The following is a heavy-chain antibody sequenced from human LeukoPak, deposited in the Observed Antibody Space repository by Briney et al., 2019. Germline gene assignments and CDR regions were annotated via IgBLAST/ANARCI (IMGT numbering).Heavy chain of an antibody. D-gene: IGHD1-26*01. CDR1: GYTLTELS. V-gene: IGHV1-24*01. CDR3: ARGGSQVGARPSHDY. J-gene: IGHJ4*02. CDR2: FDPEDGET. Sequence: ASVKVSCKVSGYTLTELSMHWVRQAPGKGLEWMGGFDPEDGETIYAQKFQGRVTMTEDTSTDTAYMELSSLRSEDTAVYYCARGGSQVGARPSHDYWGQGTLVTVSS.